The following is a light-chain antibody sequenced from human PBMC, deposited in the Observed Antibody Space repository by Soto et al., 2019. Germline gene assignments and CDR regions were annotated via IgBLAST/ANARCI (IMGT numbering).Light chain of an antibody. CDR1: RTVGNSY. J-gene: IGKJ1*01. V-gene: IGKV3-20*01. CDR2: GAS. Sequence: ENMLTQSPGTLSLSPGETATLSCRASRTVGNSYLAWYQQKPGQAPRLLIYGASFRATGIPDRFSGSGSGTDFTLIISRLEPEDFAVYYCQQYGTSPRTFGQGTKVEI. CDR3: QQYGTSPRT.